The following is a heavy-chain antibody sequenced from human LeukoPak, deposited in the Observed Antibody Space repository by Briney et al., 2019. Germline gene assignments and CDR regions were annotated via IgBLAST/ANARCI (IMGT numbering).Heavy chain of an antibody. CDR3: ARDGLSGDQAFDAFDI. CDR1: GFTFRSYE. CDR2: IRSSGSNM. V-gene: IGHV3-48*03. J-gene: IGHJ3*02. D-gene: IGHD1-26*01. Sequence: GRSLRLSCAASGFTFRSYEMSWVRQAPGKGLEWIAYIRSSGSNMYYADSVRGRFSISRDNAKDSRYLQMNSLRAEDTAIYYCARDGLSGDQAFDAFDIWGQGTMVTVSS.